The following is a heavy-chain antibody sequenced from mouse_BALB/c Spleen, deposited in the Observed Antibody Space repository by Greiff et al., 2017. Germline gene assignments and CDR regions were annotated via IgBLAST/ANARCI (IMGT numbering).Heavy chain of an antibody. V-gene: IGHV5-9-1*01. Sequence: EVMLVESGGGLVKPGGPLKLSCAASGFTFSSYAMSWVRQTPEKRLEWVATISSGGSYTYYPDSVKGRFTISRDNAKNTLYLQMSSLRSEDTAMYYCARPPYYYGSSSYYFDYWGQGTTLTVSS. CDR1: GFTFSSYA. D-gene: IGHD1-1*01. CDR2: ISSGGSYT. J-gene: IGHJ2*01. CDR3: ARPPYYYGSSSYYFDY.